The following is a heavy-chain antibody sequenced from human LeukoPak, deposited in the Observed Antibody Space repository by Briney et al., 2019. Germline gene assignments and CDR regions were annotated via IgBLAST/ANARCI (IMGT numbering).Heavy chain of an antibody. CDR3: ARYFWSGHSAFDY. J-gene: IGHJ4*02. Sequence: SETLSLTCTVSGGSISSSSYYWGWIRQPPGKGLEWIGYIYYSGSTYYNPSLKSRVTSSVDTSKNQFSLKLSSVTAADTAVYYCARYFWSGHSAFDYWGQGTLVTVSS. V-gene: IGHV4-39*01. CDR1: GGSISSSSYY. D-gene: IGHD3-3*01. CDR2: IYYSGST.